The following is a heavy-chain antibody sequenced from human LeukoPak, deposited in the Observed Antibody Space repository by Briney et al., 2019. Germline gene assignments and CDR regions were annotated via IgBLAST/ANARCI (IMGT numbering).Heavy chain of an antibody. Sequence: GESLKISCKGSGYRFTDYWTGWVRQMPGKGLEWMGIIYPGDSDTRYSPSFQGQVTISADKSINTAHLQWSSLKASDTAMYYCARGAAGTTPDYYYFGLDVWGQGTTVRVSS. CDR2: IYPGDSDT. V-gene: IGHV5-51*01. CDR3: ARGAAGTTPDYYYFGLDV. CDR1: GYRFTDYW. J-gene: IGHJ6*02. D-gene: IGHD1-7*01.